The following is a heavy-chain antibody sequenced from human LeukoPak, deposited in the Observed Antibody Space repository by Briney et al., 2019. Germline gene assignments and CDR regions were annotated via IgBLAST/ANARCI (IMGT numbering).Heavy chain of an antibody. Sequence: GASVKVSCKASGYTFTDYYMHWVRQAPGQGLEWMGWINPSSGGPNYAQKFQGSVTMTRDTSISTAYMELSRLRSDDTAVYYCARERYRGDTFDIWGQGTMVTVSS. CDR3: ARERYRGDTFDI. D-gene: IGHD1-1*01. CDR2: INPSSGGP. CDR1: GYTFTDYY. J-gene: IGHJ3*02. V-gene: IGHV1-2*02.